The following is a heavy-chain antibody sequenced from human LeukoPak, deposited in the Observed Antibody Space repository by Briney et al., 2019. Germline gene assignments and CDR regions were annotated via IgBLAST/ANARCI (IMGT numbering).Heavy chain of an antibody. V-gene: IGHV1-69*13. J-gene: IGHJ4*02. CDR1: GGTFSSYA. Sequence: GASVKVSCKASGGTFSSYAISWVRQAPGQGLEWMGGIIPIFGTANYAQKFRGRVTITADESTSTAYMELSSLRSEDTTVYYCARDLGDYGDYSAFDYWGQGSLVTVSS. CDR3: ARDLGDYGDYSAFDY. CDR2: IIPIFGTA. D-gene: IGHD4-17*01.